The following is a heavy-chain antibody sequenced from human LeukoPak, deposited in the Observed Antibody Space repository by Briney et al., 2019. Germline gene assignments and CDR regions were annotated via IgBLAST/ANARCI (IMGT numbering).Heavy chain of an antibody. CDR3: ATGPPGRSGPYY. CDR2: FDPEDGET. J-gene: IGHJ4*02. Sequence: VASVKVSCKVSGYTLTELSMHWVRQAPGKGLEWMGGFDPEDGETIYAQKFQGRVTMTEDTSTDTAYMELSSLRPEDTAVYYCATGPPGRSGPYYWGQGTLVTVSS. CDR1: GYTLTELS. V-gene: IGHV1-24*01. D-gene: IGHD6-19*01.